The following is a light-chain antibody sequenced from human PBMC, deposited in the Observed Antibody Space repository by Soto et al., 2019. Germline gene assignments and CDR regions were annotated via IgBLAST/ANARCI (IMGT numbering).Light chain of an antibody. Sequence: QSVLTQPRSVSGPPRHSVTISCIGTGSDVGAYSYVSWFQQRPGKAPKLMIYDVSKRPSGVPDRFSGSKSGNTASLTISGLQAEDEADYYCCSFAGSYTLYVFGSGTKVTVL. J-gene: IGLJ1*01. V-gene: IGLV2-11*01. CDR1: GSDVGAYSY. CDR3: CSFAGSYTLYV. CDR2: DVS.